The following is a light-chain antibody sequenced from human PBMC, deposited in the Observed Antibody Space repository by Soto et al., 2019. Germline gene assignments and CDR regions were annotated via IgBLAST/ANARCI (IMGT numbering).Light chain of an antibody. J-gene: IGKJ1*01. CDR2: DAS. CDR1: QSVSSY. CDR3: QQRSNWPVT. V-gene: IGKV3-11*01. Sequence: EIVLTQSPGTLSLSPGERATLSCRASQSVSSYLDWYQQKPGQAPRLLIYDASTRATGISARFSGSGSGTDFTLTISSLEPEDFAVYYCQQRSNWPVTFGQGTMVEVK.